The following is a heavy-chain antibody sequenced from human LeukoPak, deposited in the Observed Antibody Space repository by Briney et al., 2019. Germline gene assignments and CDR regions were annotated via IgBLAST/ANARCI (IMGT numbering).Heavy chain of an antibody. Sequence: SETLSLTCTVSGGSMRSYYWSWLRQPPGKGLEWVGYIYYSGSTNYSPSLKSRVTISVDTSKNQFSLKLSSVTAADTAMYYCARDPGYYGSGQRGAFDYWGQGTLVTVSS. CDR2: IYYSGST. CDR1: GGSMRSYY. CDR3: ARDPGYYGSGQRGAFDY. D-gene: IGHD3-10*01. J-gene: IGHJ4*02. V-gene: IGHV4-59*01.